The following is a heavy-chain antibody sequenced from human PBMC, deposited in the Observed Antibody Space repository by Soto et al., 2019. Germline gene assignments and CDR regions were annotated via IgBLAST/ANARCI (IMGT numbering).Heavy chain of an antibody. CDR1: GFTFSNSY. CDR2: ISSDTTTI. V-gene: IGHV3-11*01. CDR3: ATLTAPSDY. D-gene: IGHD2-21*02. Sequence: QVERVESGGGLGKPGGSLRLSCAASGFTFSNSYMNWIRQAPGKGLEWLSYISSDTTTIFYADSVKGRFTVSRDNAKNSLYLQMNSLRAEDTAVYYCATLTAPSDYWGQGTLVTVSS. J-gene: IGHJ4*02.